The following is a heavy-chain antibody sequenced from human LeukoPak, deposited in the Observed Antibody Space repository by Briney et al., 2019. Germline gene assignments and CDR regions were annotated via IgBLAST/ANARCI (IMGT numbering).Heavy chain of an antibody. V-gene: IGHV1-8*01. CDR2: MTPNSGNT. J-gene: IGHJ4*02. Sequence: ASVKVSYTASGSTFTSYDTNWVRRATGQGLEWRGWMTPNSGNTGYAQKFQGRVTRTRNPSISTAYMELSSLRSEDTAVYYCARGPRSTSYYFDYWGQGTLVTVSS. CDR3: ARGPRSTSYYFDY. CDR1: GSTFTSYD. D-gene: IGHD2-2*01.